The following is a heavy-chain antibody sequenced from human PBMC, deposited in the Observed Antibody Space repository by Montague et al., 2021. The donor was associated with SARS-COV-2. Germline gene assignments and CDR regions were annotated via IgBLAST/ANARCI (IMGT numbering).Heavy chain of an antibody. V-gene: IGHV4-34*01. CDR1: GGSFSGYY. CDR3: ARATLDINMILVVITSVNHYFDS. D-gene: IGHD3-22*01. Sequence: SETLSLTCAVYGGSFSGYYWTWIRQSPGKGLEWIGEINHSGSTNYSPSLESRVAISVDTSKNQFSLKLNSATAADTAIYYCARATLDINMILVVITSVNHYFDSWGQGTLVTVSP. J-gene: IGHJ4*02. CDR2: INHSGST.